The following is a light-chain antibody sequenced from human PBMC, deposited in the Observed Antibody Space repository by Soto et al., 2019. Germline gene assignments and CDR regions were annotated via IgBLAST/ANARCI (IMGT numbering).Light chain of an antibody. CDR1: SSNIGSNY. J-gene: IGLJ3*02. V-gene: IGLV1-47*01. CDR2: RSD. Sequence: QSVLTQPPSASGTPGQMVTISCAGSSSNIGSNYVYWYQQFPGTAPNLLIYRSDQRPSGVPDRVSGSKSGTSASLAIGGLRSEDEADYYCAAWDGSLSVWVFGGGTQLTVL. CDR3: AAWDGSLSVWV.